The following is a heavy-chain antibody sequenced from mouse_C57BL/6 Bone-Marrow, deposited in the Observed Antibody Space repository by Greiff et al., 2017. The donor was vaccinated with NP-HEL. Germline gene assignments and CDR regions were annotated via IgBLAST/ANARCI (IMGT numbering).Heavy chain of an antibody. V-gene: IGHV14-4*01. D-gene: IGHD1-1*01. CDR3: PTLYYGSSYNFDY. CDR1: GFNIKDDY. Sequence: VQLQQSGAELVRPGASVKLSCTASGFNIKDDYMHWVKQRPEQGLEWIGWIDPEDGDTEYASKFQGKATITADTSSNTAYLQLSSLTSEDTDVYYCPTLYYGSSYNFDYWGQGTTLTVSS. J-gene: IGHJ2*01. CDR2: IDPEDGDT.